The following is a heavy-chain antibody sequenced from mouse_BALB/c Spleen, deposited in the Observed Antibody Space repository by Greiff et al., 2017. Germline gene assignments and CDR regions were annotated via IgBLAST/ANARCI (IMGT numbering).Heavy chain of an antibody. CDR3: ARSPNWGYFDY. D-gene: IGHD4-1*01. Sequence: EVQLHQSGPELVKPGASVKISCKASGYTFTDYNMHWVKQSHGKSLEWIGYIYPYNGGTGYNQKFKSKATLTVDNSSSTAYMELRSLTSEDSAVYYCARSPNWGYFDYWGQGTTLTVSS. V-gene: IGHV1S29*02. CDR1: GYTFTDYN. CDR2: IYPYNGGT. J-gene: IGHJ2*01.